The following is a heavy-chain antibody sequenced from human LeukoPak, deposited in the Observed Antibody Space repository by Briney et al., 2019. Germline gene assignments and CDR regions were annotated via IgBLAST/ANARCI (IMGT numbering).Heavy chain of an antibody. CDR1: GFTFSSYG. J-gene: IGHJ4*02. CDR3: ARGFGWDPFDY. Sequence: GRSLRLSCAASGFTFSSYGMHWVRQAPGKGLEWVAVIWYDGSNKYYADSVKGRFTISRDNSKNTLYPQMNSLRAEDTAVYYCARGFGWDPFDYWGQGTLVTVSS. V-gene: IGHV3-33*01. D-gene: IGHD6-19*01. CDR2: IWYDGSNK.